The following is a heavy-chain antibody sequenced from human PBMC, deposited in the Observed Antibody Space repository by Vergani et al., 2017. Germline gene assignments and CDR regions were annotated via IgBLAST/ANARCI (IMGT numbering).Heavy chain of an antibody. J-gene: IGHJ4*02. V-gene: IGHV3-30*18. CDR2: ISYDGSNK. D-gene: IGHD3-16*01. CDR1: GFTFSDYY. Sequence: QVQLVESGGGLVKPGGSLRLSCAASGFTFSDYYMSWIRQAPGKGLEWVAVISYDGSNKYYADSVKGRFTISRDNSKNTLYLQMNSLRAEDTAVYYCAKDGWMITFGGVLNFDYWGQGTLVTVSS. CDR3: AKDGWMITFGGVLNFDY.